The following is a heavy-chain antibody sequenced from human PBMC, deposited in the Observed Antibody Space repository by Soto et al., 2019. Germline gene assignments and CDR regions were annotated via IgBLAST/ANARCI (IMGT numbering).Heavy chain of an antibody. CDR3: ARHNGYSSSWYPDGWFDP. V-gene: IGHV4-39*01. D-gene: IGHD6-13*01. Sequence: QLQLQESGPGLVKPSETLSLTCTVSGGSISSSSYYWGWTRQPPGKGLEWIGSIYYSGSTYYNPSLKSRVTISVDTSKNQFSLKLSSVTAADTAVYYCARHNGYSSSWYPDGWFDPWGQGTLVTVSS. CDR1: GGSISSSSYY. CDR2: IYYSGST. J-gene: IGHJ5*02.